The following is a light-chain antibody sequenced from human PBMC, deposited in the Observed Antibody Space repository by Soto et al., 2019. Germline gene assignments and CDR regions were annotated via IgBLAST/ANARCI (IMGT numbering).Light chain of an antibody. CDR1: SSDVGGYKY. J-gene: IGLJ1*01. Sequence: QSSLTHPASLSGSPGQSITISCTGTSSDVGGYKYVSWHQLHPGKAPKLIIYEVSNRPSGVSNRFSGSKSGNTASLTISGLQAEDEADYYCSSYSRSTAYVFGTGTRVTVL. CDR3: SSYSRSTAYV. V-gene: IGLV2-14*01. CDR2: EVS.